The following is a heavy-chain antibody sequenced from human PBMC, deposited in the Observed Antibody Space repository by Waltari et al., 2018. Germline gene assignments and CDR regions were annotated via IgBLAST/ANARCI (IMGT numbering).Heavy chain of an antibody. D-gene: IGHD2-8*02. CDR1: GFTLSRSA. V-gene: IGHV3-33*06. J-gene: IGHJ4*02. CDR3: AKDGSASRLVRYYLDS. Sequence: QVQLVESGGGVVQPGRSLRLSCAASGFTLSRSAMPRVRQAPGKGLEWVAVIWYDGSYKFYADSVKGRFSISRDNPKNTLHLQMDSLRAEDLAIYYCAKDGSASRLVRYYLDSWGPGTLVTVSS. CDR2: IWYDGSYK.